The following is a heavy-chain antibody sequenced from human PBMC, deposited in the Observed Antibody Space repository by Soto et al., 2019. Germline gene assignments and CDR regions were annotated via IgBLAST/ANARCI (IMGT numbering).Heavy chain of an antibody. CDR1: DGSISGYY. V-gene: IGHV4-59*08. CDR3: ATSLHPYTSTRALSFDV. CDR2: IYSSGSP. Sequence: SETLSLTCTVSDGSISGYYWSWIRQSPGNGLGWIGYIYSSGSPTYNPSLRSRVTISVDTSKNHLSLRLSSVTAADSAVYYCATSLHPYTSTRALSFDVWGQGTMVTVSS. D-gene: IGHD6-13*01. J-gene: IGHJ3*01.